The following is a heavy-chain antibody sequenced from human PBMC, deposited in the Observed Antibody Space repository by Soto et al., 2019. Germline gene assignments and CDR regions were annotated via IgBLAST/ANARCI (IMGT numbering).Heavy chain of an antibody. J-gene: IGHJ5*02. V-gene: IGHV3-48*01. D-gene: IGHD6-19*01. CDR1: GFTFSTYS. CDR2: ISSSSSSI. Sequence: EVQLVESGGGLVQPGGSLRLSCAASGFTFSTYSMNWVRQAPGKGLEWVSYISSSSSSIYYADPVKGRFTISRDNAKKLLFLQMNSLRAEDTAVYYCARDSSGWSVNWFDPWGQGTLVTVSS. CDR3: ARDSSGWSVNWFDP.